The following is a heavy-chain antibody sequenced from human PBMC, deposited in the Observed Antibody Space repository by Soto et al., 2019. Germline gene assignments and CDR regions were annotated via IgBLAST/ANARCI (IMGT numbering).Heavy chain of an antibody. CDR2: INAGNGKT. Sequence: VASVKVSCKASGYTFTSYTIHWVRQAPGQRPEWMGWINAGNGKTKYSPRIQDRVNITRDTSASTVYMELSSLKSEDTAIYYCAMDNASDNNGCSSCYDYWGQGTLVTVSS. J-gene: IGHJ4*02. CDR3: AMDNASDNNGCSSCYDY. V-gene: IGHV1-3*01. D-gene: IGHD2-2*01. CDR1: GYTFTSYT.